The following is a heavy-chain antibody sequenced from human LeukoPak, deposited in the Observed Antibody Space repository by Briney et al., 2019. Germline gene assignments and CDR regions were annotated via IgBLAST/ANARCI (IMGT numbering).Heavy chain of an antibody. CDR2: IYSGGST. J-gene: IGHJ4*02. Sequence: PGGSLRLSCAASGFSVSSNYMSWVRQAPGKGLEWVSVIYSGGSTYYADSVKGRLTISRDNSKNTVYLQMNSLRAEDTAVYYCARIGAGSSRDYWGQGTLVTVSS. CDR3: ARIGAGSSRDY. CDR1: GFSVSSNY. V-gene: IGHV3-66*01. D-gene: IGHD6-13*01.